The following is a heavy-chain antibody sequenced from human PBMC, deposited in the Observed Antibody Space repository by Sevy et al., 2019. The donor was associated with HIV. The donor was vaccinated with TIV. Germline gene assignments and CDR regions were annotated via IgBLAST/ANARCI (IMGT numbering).Heavy chain of an antibody. V-gene: IGHV3-33*08. D-gene: IGHD5-12*01. CDR2: IRYDGSTK. CDR3: LRGGYGKHGCFDL. Sequence: GGSLRLSCAASGFTFTHYGMHWVRQAPGKGLEWVAVIRYDGSTKYYADSVKGRFTISRDNAMKTLYLQMDSLRVEDTAVYYCLRGGYGKHGCFDLLGQGTLVTVSS. CDR1: GFTFTHYG. J-gene: IGHJ5*02.